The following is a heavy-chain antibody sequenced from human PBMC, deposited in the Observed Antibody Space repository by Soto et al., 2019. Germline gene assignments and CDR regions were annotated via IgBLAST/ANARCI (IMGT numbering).Heavy chain of an antibody. Sequence: QVQLQESGPGLVKPSDTLSLICTVSGGSISSYYWKWIRQPAGKGLEWIVRIYSSGATNYNPSLKSRVTMSTDTSTNHFSLRLTSVTPADTAVYYCAREQKVVNDVEFWGQGILVTVSS. CDR3: AREQKVVNDVEF. CDR2: IYSSGAT. CDR1: GGSISSYY. V-gene: IGHV4-4*07. D-gene: IGHD2-15*01. J-gene: IGHJ4*02.